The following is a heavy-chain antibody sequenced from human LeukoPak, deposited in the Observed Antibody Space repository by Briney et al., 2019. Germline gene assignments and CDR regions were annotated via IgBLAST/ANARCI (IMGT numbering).Heavy chain of an antibody. V-gene: IGHV4-38-2*02. CDR1: GYSISSGYY. D-gene: IGHD2-2*01. CDR2: IYHSGST. Sequence: PSETLSLTCTVSGYSISSGYYWGWIRQPPGKGLEWIGSIYHSGSTYYNPSLKSRVTISVDTSKNQFSLKLSSVTAADTAVYYCARLGPAAMGGGLDYWGQGTLVTVSS. J-gene: IGHJ4*02. CDR3: ARLGPAAMGGGLDY.